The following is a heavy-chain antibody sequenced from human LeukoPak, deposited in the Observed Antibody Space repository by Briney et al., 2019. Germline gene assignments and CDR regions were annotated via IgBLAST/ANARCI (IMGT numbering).Heavy chain of an antibody. Sequence: GASVTVSFKASGYTFTIYYTHWVRQAHGQGLEWMGIINPSGGSTSYAQKFQGRVTMTRDTSTSTVYMEVSSLRSEDTAVYYCARDSGYDLRVLDYYGMDVWGQGTTVTVSS. V-gene: IGHV1-46*01. CDR2: INPSGGST. D-gene: IGHD5-12*01. CDR3: ARDSGYDLRVLDYYGMDV. CDR1: GYTFTIYY. J-gene: IGHJ6*02.